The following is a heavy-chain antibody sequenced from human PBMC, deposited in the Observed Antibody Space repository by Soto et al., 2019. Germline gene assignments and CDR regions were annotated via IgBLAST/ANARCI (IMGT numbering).Heavy chain of an antibody. CDR3: ARHRAAAAPSFDY. CDR1: GGSISSSSYY. CDR2: IYYSGST. Sequence: PSETLSLTCTVSGGSISSSSYYWGWIRQPPGKGLEWIGSIYYSGSTYYNPSLKSRVTISVDTSKNQFSLKLSSVTAADTAVYYCARHRAAAAPSFDYWGQGTLVTVSS. D-gene: IGHD6-13*01. J-gene: IGHJ4*02. V-gene: IGHV4-39*01.